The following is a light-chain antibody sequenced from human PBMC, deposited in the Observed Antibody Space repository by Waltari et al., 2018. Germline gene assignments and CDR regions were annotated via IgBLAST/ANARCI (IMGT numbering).Light chain of an antibody. V-gene: IGLV2-8*01. CDR2: EVT. CDR1: NSYLGAWNF. CDR3: SSYAGNNIWV. J-gene: IGLJ3*02. Sequence: QSALTQPPSASGSLGKSVTIPCTATNSYLGAWNFVPWHQQHPGKAPKTIIYEVTRRPSGVPDRFSGSKSGNTASLTVSGLQAEDEAYYYCSSYAGNNIWVFGGGTKVTVL.